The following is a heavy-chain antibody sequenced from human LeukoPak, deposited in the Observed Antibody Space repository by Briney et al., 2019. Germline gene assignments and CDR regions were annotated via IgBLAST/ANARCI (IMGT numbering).Heavy chain of an antibody. Sequence: SETLSLTCTVSGGSISSSSYYWGWIRQPPGTGLEWIGSIYYSGSTYYNPSLKSRVTISVDTSKNQFSLKLSSVTAADTAVYYWARHLYGSGSPFDYWGQGTLVTVSS. V-gene: IGHV4-39*01. J-gene: IGHJ4*02. D-gene: IGHD3-10*01. CDR2: IYYSGST. CDR1: GGSISSSSYY. CDR3: ARHLYGSGSPFDY.